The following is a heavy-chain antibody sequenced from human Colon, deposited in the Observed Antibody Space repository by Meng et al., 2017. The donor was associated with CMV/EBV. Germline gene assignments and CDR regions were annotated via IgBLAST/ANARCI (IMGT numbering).Heavy chain of an antibody. CDR1: GYTITDYY. Sequence: ASVKVSCQASGYTITDYYMHWVRQAPGQGLEWMGLINLSGGATDYAEKFQGRVTMTRDTSTSTVYMELSSLKSEDTAVYYCARDDLGFLFYYDNWGQGTLVTVSS. J-gene: IGHJ4*02. CDR3: ARDDLGFLFYYDN. CDR2: INLSGGAT. V-gene: IGHV1-46*01. D-gene: IGHD3-3*01.